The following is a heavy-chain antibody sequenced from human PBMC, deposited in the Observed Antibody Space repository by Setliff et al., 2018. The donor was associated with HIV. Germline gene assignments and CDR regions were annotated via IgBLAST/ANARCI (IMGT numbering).Heavy chain of an antibody. CDR3: ARCYYDSSGPTDAFDI. J-gene: IGHJ3*02. V-gene: IGHV1-46*01. CDR1: GYTFTNYY. CDR2: INPSGGKT. D-gene: IGHD3-22*01. Sequence: ASVKVSCKASGYTFTNYYIHWVRQAPGQGLEWMGLINPSGGKTSYAKKFQGGLTMTRDTSRSTVYMELSSLRSEDTAMYYCARCYYDSSGPTDAFDIWGQGIVVTVSS.